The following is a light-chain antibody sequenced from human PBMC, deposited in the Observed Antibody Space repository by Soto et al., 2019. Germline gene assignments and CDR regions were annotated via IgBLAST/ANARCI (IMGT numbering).Light chain of an antibody. CDR2: DAS. CDR3: QQWGT. Sequence: DIQMTQSPSSLSASVGDRVTITCQASQDISNYLNWYQQKPGKAPKLLIYDASNLETGVPSRSSGSGSGTDFTFTISSLQPEDIATYYCQQWGTFGQGTKLEIK. V-gene: IGKV1-33*01. CDR1: QDISNY. J-gene: IGKJ2*01.